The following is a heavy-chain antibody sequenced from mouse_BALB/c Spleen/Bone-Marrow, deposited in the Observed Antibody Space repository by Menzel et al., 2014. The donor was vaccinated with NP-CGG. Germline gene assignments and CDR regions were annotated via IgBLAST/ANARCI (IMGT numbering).Heavy chain of an antibody. CDR1: GYAFSAYW. V-gene: IGHV1-80*01. J-gene: IGHJ2*01. CDR2: IYPGDGDT. CDR3: TRSTATFDY. D-gene: IGHD1-2*01. Sequence: VQLQQSGAELVRPGSSVKISCKASGYAFSAYWMNWVKQRPGQGLEWIGQIYPGDGDTNYNGKFKGKATLTADRSSSTAYMQLSSLTSEDSAVYFCTRSTATFDYWGQGTTLTVSS.